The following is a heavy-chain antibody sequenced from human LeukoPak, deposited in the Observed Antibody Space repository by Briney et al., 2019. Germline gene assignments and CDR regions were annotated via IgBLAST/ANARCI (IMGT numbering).Heavy chain of an antibody. CDR1: GYTFTSYG. V-gene: IGHV1-18*01. D-gene: IGHD3-22*01. CDR2: ISAYNGNT. J-gene: IGHJ5*02. Sequence: ASVKVSCKASGYTFTSYGISWVRQAPGQGLEWMGWISAYNGNTNYAQKLQGRVTMTTDTSTSTAYMELRSLRSDDTAVYYCARDGSRGHYDSSGYGMWFDPWGQGTLVTVSS. CDR3: ARDGSRGHYDSSGYGMWFDP.